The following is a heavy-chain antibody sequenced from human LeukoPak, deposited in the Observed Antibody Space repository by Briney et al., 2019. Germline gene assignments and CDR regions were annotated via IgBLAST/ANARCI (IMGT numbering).Heavy chain of an antibody. J-gene: IGHJ4*02. V-gene: IGHV4-59*13. CDR2: IYYGGST. CDR3: AREGYSSSWYGFDY. Sequence: PSETLSLTCTVSGGSISSYYWSWIRQPPGRGWGGFGYIYYGGSTNYNPSLKSRVTISVDTSKNQFSLKLSSVTAADTAVYYCAREGYSSSWYGFDYWGQGTLVTVSS. D-gene: IGHD6-13*01. CDR1: GGSISSYY.